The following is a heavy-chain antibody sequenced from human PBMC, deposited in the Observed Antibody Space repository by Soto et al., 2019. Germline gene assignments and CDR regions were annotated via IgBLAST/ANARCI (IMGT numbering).Heavy chain of an antibody. D-gene: IGHD2-15*01. V-gene: IGHV3-9*01. CDR3: AKGDCSGGSCVFDY. Sequence: EVQLVESGGGLVQPGRSLRLSCAASGFTFDDYAMHWVRQAPGKGLEWVSGISWNSGSIGYADSVKGRFTISRDNAKNSLYLQMNSLRAEDTAVYYCAKGDCSGGSCVFDYWGQGTLVTVSS. CDR2: ISWNSGSI. J-gene: IGHJ4*02. CDR1: GFTFDDYA.